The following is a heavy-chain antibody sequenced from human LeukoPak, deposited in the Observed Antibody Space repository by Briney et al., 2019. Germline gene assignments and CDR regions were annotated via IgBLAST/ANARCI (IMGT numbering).Heavy chain of an antibody. CDR3: ASRNYATWFDP. J-gene: IGHJ5*02. CDR2: INHSGST. D-gene: IGHD1-7*01. Sequence: LSXXCAVYGGSFSGYYWSWIRQPPGKGLEWIGEINHSGSTNYNPSLKSRVTISVDTSKNQFSLKLSSVTAADTAVYYCASRNYATWFDPWGQGTLVTVSS. CDR1: GGSFSGYY. V-gene: IGHV4-34*01.